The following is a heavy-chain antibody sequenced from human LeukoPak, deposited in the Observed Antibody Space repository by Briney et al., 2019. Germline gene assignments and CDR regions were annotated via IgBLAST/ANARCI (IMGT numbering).Heavy chain of an antibody. CDR2: ITTSSSHT. J-gene: IGHJ5*02. V-gene: IGHV3-11*03. CDR1: GFTFRDYY. Sequence: GGSLRLSCAASGFTFRDYYMSWLRQAPGKGLEWLSYITTSSSHTNYADSVKGRFTISRDNAKNSLYLQMNSLRVEDTAVYYCAVNRGSYALDPWGQGTLVTVSS. D-gene: IGHD1-26*01. CDR3: AVNRGSYALDP.